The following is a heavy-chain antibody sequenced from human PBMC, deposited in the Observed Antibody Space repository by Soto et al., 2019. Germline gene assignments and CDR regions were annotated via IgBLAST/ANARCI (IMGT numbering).Heavy chain of an antibody. CDR3: ARVTSIAVALDAFDI. CDR1: GYTFTSYA. Sequence: ASVKVSCKASGYTFTSYAMHWVRQAPGQRLEWMGWINVGNGNTKYSQKFQGRVTITRDTSASTAYMELSSLRSEDTAVYYCARVTSIAVALDAFDIWGQGTMVTVSS. V-gene: IGHV1-3*01. CDR2: INVGNGNT. D-gene: IGHD6-19*01. J-gene: IGHJ3*02.